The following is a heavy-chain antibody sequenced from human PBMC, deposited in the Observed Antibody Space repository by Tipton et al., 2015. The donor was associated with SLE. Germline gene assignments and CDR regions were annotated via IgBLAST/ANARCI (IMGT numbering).Heavy chain of an antibody. CDR3: ARQLGWGDPFAFDY. CDR2: IYYSGST. J-gene: IGHJ4*02. D-gene: IGHD2-21*02. Sequence: TLSLTCTVSGDSINSYYWGWIRQPPGKGLEWIGSIYYSGSTYYNPSLKSRVTISVDTSKNQFSLKLSSVTAADTAVYYCARQLGWGDPFAFDYWGQGTLVTVSP. CDR1: GDSINSYY. V-gene: IGHV4-39*01.